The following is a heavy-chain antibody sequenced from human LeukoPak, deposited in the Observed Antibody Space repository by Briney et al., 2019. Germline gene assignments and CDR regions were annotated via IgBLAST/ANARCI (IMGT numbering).Heavy chain of an antibody. D-gene: IGHD3-22*01. J-gene: IGHJ6*02. CDR3: AKVLGHDSSGYYYYGIDV. V-gene: IGHV3-23*01. CDR2: ISGSGGDT. Sequence: GGSLRLSCAASGFTFSNFPMTWVRQAPGKGLEAFSSISGSGGDTYYKDSVKGRFTISRDNCKNTMYLQINSLRAEDTAAHYCAKVLGHDSSGYYYYGIDVWGQGTTVTVSS. CDR1: GFTFSNFP.